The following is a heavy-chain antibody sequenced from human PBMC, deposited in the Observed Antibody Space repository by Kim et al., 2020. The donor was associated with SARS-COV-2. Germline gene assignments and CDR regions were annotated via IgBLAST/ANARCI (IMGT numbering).Heavy chain of an antibody. CDR2: INSDGSST. D-gene: IGHD3-3*01. V-gene: IGHV3-74*01. J-gene: IGHJ3*02. CDR3: ARGYYDFWSGYSADAFDI. Sequence: GGSLRLSCAASGFTFSSYWMHWVRQAPGKGLVWVSRINSDGSSTSYADSVKGRFTISRDNAKNTLYLQMNSLRAEDTAVYYCARGYYDFWSGYSADAFDIWGQGTMVTVSS. CDR1: GFTFSSYW.